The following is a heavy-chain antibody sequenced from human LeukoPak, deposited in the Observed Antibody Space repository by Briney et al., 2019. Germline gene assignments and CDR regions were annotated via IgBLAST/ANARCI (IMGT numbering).Heavy chain of an antibody. CDR3: ARERYSGYDYYADY. Sequence: PGGSLRLSCAASGFTFSSCAMHWVRQPPGKGPEWVAVISYDGSNKYYADSVKGRFTISRDNSKNTLYLQMNSLRAEDTAVYYCARERYSGYDYYADYWGQGTLVTVSS. D-gene: IGHD5-12*01. CDR1: GFTFSSCA. V-gene: IGHV3-30*04. J-gene: IGHJ4*02. CDR2: ISYDGSNK.